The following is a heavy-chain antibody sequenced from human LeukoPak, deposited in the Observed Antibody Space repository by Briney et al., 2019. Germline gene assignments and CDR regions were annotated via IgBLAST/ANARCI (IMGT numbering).Heavy chain of an antibody. CDR3: AREWAAAGSLDY. J-gene: IGHJ4*02. D-gene: IGHD6-13*01. CDR1: GYTFTSYA. V-gene: IGHV1-3*01. CDR2: INAGNGNT. Sequence: ASVKVSCKASGYTFTSYAMHWVRQAPGQGLEWMGWINAGNGNTKYSQKFQGRVTITRDTSASTAYMELSSLRSEDTAVYYCAREWAAAGSLDYWGQGTLVTISS.